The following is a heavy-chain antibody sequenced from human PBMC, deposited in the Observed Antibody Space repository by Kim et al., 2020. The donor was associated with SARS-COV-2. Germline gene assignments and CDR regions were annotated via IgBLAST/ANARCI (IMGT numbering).Heavy chain of an antibody. J-gene: IGHJ3*02. Sequence: GGSLRLSCAASGFTFSTYWMTWVRRAPGKGLECVANIIQDGSEKNYVDSVKGRFIISRDNAKKSLYLQMNSLRVEDTAVYYCARGPVGGGFDIWGQGTRVPVS. V-gene: IGHV3-7*04. CDR3: ARGPVGGGFDI. CDR1: GFTFSTYW. D-gene: IGHD2-15*01. CDR2: IIQDGSEK.